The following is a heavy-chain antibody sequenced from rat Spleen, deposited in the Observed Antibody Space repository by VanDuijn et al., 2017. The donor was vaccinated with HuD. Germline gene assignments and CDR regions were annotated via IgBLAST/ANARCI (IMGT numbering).Heavy chain of an antibody. J-gene: IGHJ2*01. CDR1: GFTFSDYD. V-gene: IGHV5S23*01. CDR3: ARGGLIGDPDY. D-gene: IGHD1-5*01. Sequence: EVQLVESGGGLVQPGRSLKLSCSVSGFTFSDYDMAWVRQAPTKGREWVASISPSGGSTYYRDSVKGRFTVSRDNAKSTLYLQMDSLRSEDTATYYCARGGLIGDPDYWGQGVMVTVSS. CDR2: ISPSGGST.